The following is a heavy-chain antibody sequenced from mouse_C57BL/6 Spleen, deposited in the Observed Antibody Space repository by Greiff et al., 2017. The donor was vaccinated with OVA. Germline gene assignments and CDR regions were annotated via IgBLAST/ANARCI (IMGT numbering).Heavy chain of an antibody. CDR2: IDPSDSYT. J-gene: IGHJ4*01. CDR3: ARSLYDGYYDYAMDY. D-gene: IGHD2-3*01. Sequence: QVQLQQPGAELVRPGTSVKLSCKASGYTFTSYWMHWVKQRPGQGLEWIGVIDPSDSYTNYNQKFKGKATLTVDTSSSTAYMQLSSLTSEDSAVYYCARSLYDGYYDYAMDYWGQGTSVTVSS. CDR1: GYTFTSYW. V-gene: IGHV1-59*01.